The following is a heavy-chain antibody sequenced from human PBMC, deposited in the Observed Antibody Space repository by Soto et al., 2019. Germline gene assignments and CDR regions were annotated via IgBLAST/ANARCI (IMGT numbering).Heavy chain of an antibody. J-gene: IGHJ4*02. V-gene: IGHV3-53*01. CDR2: IYGGGTT. CDR1: GLSVSTNF. CDR3: ARSGSIDY. Sequence: PWGSLRLSSEASGLSVSTNFVSWVRQAPGKGLEWVSVIYGGGTTYYADSVKGRFTISRDNFKNTVYLQMNSLRPEDTAVYYCARSGSIDYWGRGTLVTVSS.